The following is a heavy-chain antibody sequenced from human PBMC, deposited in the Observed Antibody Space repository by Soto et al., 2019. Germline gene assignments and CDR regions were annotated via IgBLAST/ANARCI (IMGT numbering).Heavy chain of an antibody. CDR1: GGTFSIYA. CDR2: IIPIFGTA. J-gene: IGHJ5*02. D-gene: IGHD2-15*01. Sequence: SVKVSCKASGGTFSIYAISWVRQSPGQGLEWMGGIIPIFGTANYAQKFQGRVTITADESTSTAYMELSSLRSEDTAVYYCARDLGLCSGGSCYSVQNWFDPWGQGTLVTVSS. V-gene: IGHV1-69*13. CDR3: ARDLGLCSGGSCYSVQNWFDP.